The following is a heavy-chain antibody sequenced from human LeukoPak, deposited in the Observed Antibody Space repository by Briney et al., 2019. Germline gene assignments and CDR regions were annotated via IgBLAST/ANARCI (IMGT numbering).Heavy chain of an antibody. CDR1: GFTLSSYW. CDR2: INQDGREK. CDR3: ARVEGMVNRNWFDP. J-gene: IGHJ5*02. Sequence: PGGSLRLSCAASGFTLSSYWMSWVRQAPGKGLEWVANINQDGREKYYVDSVKGRFTISRDNAKNSLYLQMNSLRAEDTAVYYCARVEGMVNRNWFDPWGQGTLVTVSS. V-gene: IGHV3-7*03. D-gene: IGHD3-3*01.